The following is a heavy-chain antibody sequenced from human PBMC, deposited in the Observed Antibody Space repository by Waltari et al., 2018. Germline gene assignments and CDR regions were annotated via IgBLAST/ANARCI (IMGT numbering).Heavy chain of an antibody. CDR3: ARDSVVAGGGFDY. V-gene: IGHV4-30-4*08. CDR1: GGSISSDDYC. Sequence: QVQLQESGPGLVKPSQTLSLTCTVSGGSISSDDYCWNWIRQPPGKGLEWIGYIFYSGSTYYCPSLKSRVTISVDTSKTQFSLKLSSVTAADTAVYYCARDSVVAGGGFDYWGQGTLVTVSS. D-gene: IGHD2-15*01. CDR2: IFYSGST. J-gene: IGHJ4*02.